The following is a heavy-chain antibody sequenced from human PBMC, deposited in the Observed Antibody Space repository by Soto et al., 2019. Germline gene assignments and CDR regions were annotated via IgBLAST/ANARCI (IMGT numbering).Heavy chain of an antibody. CDR1: GDSVSSNSAA. Sequence: SQTLSLTCAISGDSVSSNSAAWNWTRQSPSRGLEWLGRTYYRSKWYNDYAVSVKSRITINPDTSKNQFSLQLNSVTPEDTAVHYCARVVSYQLLEEYYGMDVWGQGTTVTVSS. V-gene: IGHV6-1*01. CDR2: TYYRSKWYN. CDR3: ARVVSYQLLEEYYGMDV. D-gene: IGHD2-2*01. J-gene: IGHJ6*02.